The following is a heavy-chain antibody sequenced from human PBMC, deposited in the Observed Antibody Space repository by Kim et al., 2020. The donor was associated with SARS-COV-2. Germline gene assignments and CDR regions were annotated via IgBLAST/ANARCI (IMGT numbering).Heavy chain of an antibody. J-gene: IGHJ2*01. D-gene: IGHD5-12*01. CDR3: AKDPKRWLVYFDL. CDR2: ISGSGNSP. Sequence: GGSLRLSCAASGFTFSSYAMSWVRQAPGKGLEWVSGISGSGNSPYYADSVKGRFTISRDNSKNTLYLQMNSLRAEDTAVYYCAKDPKRWLVYFDLWGRGTLVTVSS. CDR1: GFTFSSYA. V-gene: IGHV3-23*01.